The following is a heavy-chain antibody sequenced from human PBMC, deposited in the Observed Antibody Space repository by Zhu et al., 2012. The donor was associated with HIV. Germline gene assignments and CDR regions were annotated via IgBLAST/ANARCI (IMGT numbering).Heavy chain of an antibody. CDR3: TRDGGEEYFRT. V-gene: IGHV4-30-2*01. CDR1: GGSISSGGYS. J-gene: IGHJ1*01. D-gene: IGHD3-10*01. CDR2: IYYSGST. Sequence: QVQLQESGSGLVKPSKTLSLTCAVSGGSISSGGYSWNWIRQPPGKGLEWIGYIYYSGSTYYNPSLKSRVTISVDRSMNQFSLKLNSVTAADTAVYYCTRDGGEEYFRTGARAPWSSSPQ.